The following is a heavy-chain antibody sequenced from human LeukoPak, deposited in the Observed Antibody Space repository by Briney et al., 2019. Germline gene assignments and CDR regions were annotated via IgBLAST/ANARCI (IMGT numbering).Heavy chain of an antibody. V-gene: IGHV4-59*01. J-gene: IGHJ4*02. CDR2: IYYSGST. Sequence: SETLSLTCTVSGGSISSYYWSWIRQPPGKGLEWIGYIYYSGSTNYNPSPKSRVTISVDTSKNQFSLKLSSVTAADTAVYYCAGGGTMIGYWGQGTLVTVSS. CDR3: AGGGTMIGY. D-gene: IGHD3-22*01. CDR1: GGSISSYY.